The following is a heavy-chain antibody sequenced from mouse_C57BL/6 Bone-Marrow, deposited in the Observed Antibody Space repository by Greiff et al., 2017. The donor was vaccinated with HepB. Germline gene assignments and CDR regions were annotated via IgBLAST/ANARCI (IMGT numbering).Heavy chain of an antibody. CDR1: GFTFSSYG. Sequence: EAMLVESGGDLVKPGGSLKLSCAASGFTFSSYGMSWVRQTPDKRLEWVATISSGGSYTYYPDSVKGRFTISRDNAKNTLYLQMSSLKSEDTAMYYCARQMVTAWFAYWGQGTLVTVSA. CDR3: ARQMVTAWFAY. D-gene: IGHD2-2*01. J-gene: IGHJ3*01. V-gene: IGHV5-6*02. CDR2: ISSGGSYT.